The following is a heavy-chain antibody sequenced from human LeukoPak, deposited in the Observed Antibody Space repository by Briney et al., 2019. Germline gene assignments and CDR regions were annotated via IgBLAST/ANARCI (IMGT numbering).Heavy chain of an antibody. J-gene: IGHJ6*02. CDR1: GFTFSSYE. D-gene: IGHD2-2*01. CDR2: ISSSGSTI. V-gene: IGHV3-48*03. Sequence: GGSLRLSCAASGFTFSSYEMNWVRQAPGKGLEWVSYISSSGSTIYYADSVKGRFTISRDNAKNSLYLQMNSLRAEDTAVYYCARDRCSSTCCATSPANYYYYGMDVWGQGTTVTVSS. CDR3: ARDRCSSTCCATSPANYYYYGMDV.